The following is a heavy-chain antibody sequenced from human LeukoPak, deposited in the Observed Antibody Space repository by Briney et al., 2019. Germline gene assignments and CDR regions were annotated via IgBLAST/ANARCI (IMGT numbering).Heavy chain of an antibody. CDR2: MDYSGRT. J-gene: IGHJ6*03. V-gene: IGHV4-59*01. CDR3: ARYALFDYYMDV. D-gene: IGHD3-10*02. Sequence: PSETLSLTCTVSGGSISTYYWSWIRQPPGKGLEWIAYMDYSGRTNYNPSLKSRVTMSVDTSKNQFSLKVNSVTPADTAVYYCARYALFDYYMDVWGTGTTVTVSS. CDR1: GGSISTYY.